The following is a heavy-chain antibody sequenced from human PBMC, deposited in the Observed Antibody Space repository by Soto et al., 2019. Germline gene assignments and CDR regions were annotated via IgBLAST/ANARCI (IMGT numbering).Heavy chain of an antibody. CDR1: GGTFSSYA. D-gene: IGHD3-22*01. V-gene: IGHV1-69*06. J-gene: IGHJ3*02. CDR2: ITPIFGTA. CDR3: ARDKPDYYDSSGYYGGIDAFDI. Sequence: SVKVSCKASGGTFSSYAISWVRQAPGQGLEWMGGITPIFGTANYAQKFQGRVTITADKSTSTAYMELSSLRSEDTAVYYCARDKPDYYDSSGYYGGIDAFDIWGQGTMVTVSS.